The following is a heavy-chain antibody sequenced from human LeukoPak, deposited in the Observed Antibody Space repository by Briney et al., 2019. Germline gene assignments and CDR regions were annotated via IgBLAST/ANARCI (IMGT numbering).Heavy chain of an antibody. J-gene: IGHJ4*02. CDR3: ARVGTGYYDSSGYLDY. CDR1: GYTFTSYA. Sequence: GASVKVSCKASGYTFTSYAMHWVRQAPGQRLEWMGWINAGNGNTKYSQKFQGRVTITRDTSASTAYMELSSLRSEDTAVYYCARVGTGYYDSSGYLDYWGQGTLVTVSS. CDR2: INAGNGNT. D-gene: IGHD3-22*01. V-gene: IGHV1-3*01.